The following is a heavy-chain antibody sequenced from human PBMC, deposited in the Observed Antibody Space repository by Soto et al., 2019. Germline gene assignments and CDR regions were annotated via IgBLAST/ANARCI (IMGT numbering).Heavy chain of an antibody. Sequence: QVQLQQWGAGLLKPSETLSLTCAVYGGSFSGYYWSWIRQPPGKGLEWIGESNHSGSTNYNPSLKSRVTNAVDTSKNPFSRKLSSVTAADTAGYYCAIVVVVYASPPRRWFHPWGQGTLVTVSS. CDR3: AIVVVVYASPPRRWFHP. CDR1: GGSFSGYY. D-gene: IGHD2-15*01. J-gene: IGHJ5*02. CDR2: SNHSGST. V-gene: IGHV4-34*01.